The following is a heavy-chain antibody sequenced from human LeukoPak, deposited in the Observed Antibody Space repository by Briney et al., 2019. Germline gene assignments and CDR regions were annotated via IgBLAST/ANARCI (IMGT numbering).Heavy chain of an antibody. D-gene: IGHD1-14*01. CDR2: ILDTGSTT. V-gene: IGHV3-48*02. CDR3: ARSPRNPKVYFDY. Sequence: GGSLRLSCAASQLSFSDHSMNWVRQAPGKGREWVAYILDTGSTTSYADSVKARFTISRDNAKASLYLHMNSLRDEDTAVYYCARSPRNPKVYFDYWGQGALVTVSS. J-gene: IGHJ4*02. CDR1: QLSFSDHS.